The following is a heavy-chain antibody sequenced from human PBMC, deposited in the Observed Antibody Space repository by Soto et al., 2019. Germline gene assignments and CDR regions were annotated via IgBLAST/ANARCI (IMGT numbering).Heavy chain of an antibody. CDR1: GFTFSSYS. CDR3: AREIIDFGAHFDY. V-gene: IGHV3-21*01. D-gene: IGHD4-17*01. Sequence: EVQLVGSGGGLVKPGGSLRLSCAASGFTFSSYSMNWVRQAPGKGLEWVSSISSSSSYIYYADSVKGRFTISRDNAKNSLFLQMNSLRAEDTDVYYCAREIIDFGAHFDYWGQGTLVTVSS. CDR2: ISSSSSYI. J-gene: IGHJ4*02.